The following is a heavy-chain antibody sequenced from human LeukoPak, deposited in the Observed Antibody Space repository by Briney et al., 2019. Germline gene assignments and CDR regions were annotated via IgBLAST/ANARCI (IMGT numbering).Heavy chain of an antibody. D-gene: IGHD3-22*01. CDR1: GYSISSGYY. CDR3: ARHYYDRSDSYSFDY. J-gene: IGHJ4*02. V-gene: IGHV4-38-2*01. CDR2: IYHSGST. Sequence: PSETLSLTCAVSGYSISSGYYWGWIRQPPGKGLEWIGSIYHSGSTYYNPSLKSRVTISEDTSVNQFSLKLSSVTAADTAVYYCARHYYDRSDSYSFDYWGQGTLVTVSS.